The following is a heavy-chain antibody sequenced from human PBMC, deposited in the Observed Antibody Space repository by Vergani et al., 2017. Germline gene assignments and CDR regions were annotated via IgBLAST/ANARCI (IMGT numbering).Heavy chain of an antibody. J-gene: IGHJ4*02. CDR2: ISCDGGST. D-gene: IGHD3-22*01. CDR1: GSTFTTYP. V-gene: IGHV3-23*01. CDR3: AGPQGTSAYYYGGFDY. Sequence: EVQLLESGGGLVQPGGSLRLSCEASGSTFTTYPMTWSPQPPGKGGGWVSTISCDGGSTYYADSVKGRFTISRDNSKNTLSLKMNSLTAEDTAIYYCAGPQGTSAYYYGGFDYWGQGILVTVSS.